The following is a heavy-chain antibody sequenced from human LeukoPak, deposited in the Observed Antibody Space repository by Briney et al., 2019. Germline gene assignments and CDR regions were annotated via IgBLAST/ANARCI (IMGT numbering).Heavy chain of an antibody. J-gene: IGHJ3*02. CDR3: ARTVGELRKGAFDI. V-gene: IGHV1-8*01. D-gene: IGHD3-16*01. Sequence: ASVKVSCKASGYTFTSYDINWVRQATGQGLEWMGWMNPNSGNTGYAQKFQGRVTMTRNTSISTAYMELSSLRSEDTAVYYCARTVGELRKGAFDIWGQGTMVTVSS. CDR2: MNPNSGNT. CDR1: GYTFTSYD.